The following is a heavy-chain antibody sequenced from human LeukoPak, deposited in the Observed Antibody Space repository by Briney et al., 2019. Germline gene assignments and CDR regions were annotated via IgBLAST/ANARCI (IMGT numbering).Heavy chain of an antibody. D-gene: IGHD1-26*01. Sequence: GGSLRLSCAASGFTFSSYDMHWVRQAPGKGLEWVAVISYDGSNKYYADSVKGRFTISRDNSKNTLYLQMNSLRAEDMAVYYCASDYCGTDYWGQGTLVTVSS. CDR2: ISYDGSNK. V-gene: IGHV3-30*03. CDR3: ASDYCGTDY. CDR1: GFTFSSYD. J-gene: IGHJ4*02.